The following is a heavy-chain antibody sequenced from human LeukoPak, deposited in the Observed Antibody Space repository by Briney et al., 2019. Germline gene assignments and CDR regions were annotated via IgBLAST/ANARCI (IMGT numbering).Heavy chain of an antibody. D-gene: IGHD2/OR15-2a*01. CDR1: GYSFTSYW. CDR2: IYPGDSDT. J-gene: IGHJ4*02. V-gene: IGHV5-51*01. CDR3: ARQGSLSPSHKFFDY. Sequence: GESLKISCKGSGYSFTSYWIGCVRQMPGKGLEWMGIIYPGDSDTRYSPSFQGQVTISADKSISTAYLQWSSLKASDTAMYYCARQGSLSPSHKFFDYWGQGTLVTVSS.